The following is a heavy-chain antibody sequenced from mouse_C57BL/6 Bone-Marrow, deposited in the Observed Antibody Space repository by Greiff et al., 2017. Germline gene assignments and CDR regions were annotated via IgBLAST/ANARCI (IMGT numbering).Heavy chain of an antibody. CDR2: ITPSNGGT. CDR1: GYTFTRYW. J-gene: IGHJ2*01. Sequence: VQLQQPGTELVKPGASVKLSCKASGYTFTRYWMHWVKQRPGQGLEWIGNITPSNGGTNSNEKFKSKATLTVDTSSSTAYMQLSRLPSEDSAVYYGAKRVYYYGSRGYDFDYWGQGTTRTVS. CDR3: AKRVYYYGSRGYDFDY. V-gene: IGHV1-53*01. D-gene: IGHD1-1*01.